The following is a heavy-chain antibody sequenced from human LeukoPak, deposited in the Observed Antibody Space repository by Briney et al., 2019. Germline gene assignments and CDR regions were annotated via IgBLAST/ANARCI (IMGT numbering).Heavy chain of an antibody. CDR3: ARDLKQRTPRRGMDV. J-gene: IGHJ6*02. V-gene: IGHV1-2*02. Sequence: ASVKVSCKASGYTFTGYYMHWVRQAPGQGLEWMGWINPNSGGTNYAQKFQGRVTMTTDTSTSTAYMELRSLRSDDTAVYYCARDLKQRTPRRGMDVWGQGTTVTVSS. CDR2: INPNSGGT. CDR1: GYTFTGYY. D-gene: IGHD2-2*01.